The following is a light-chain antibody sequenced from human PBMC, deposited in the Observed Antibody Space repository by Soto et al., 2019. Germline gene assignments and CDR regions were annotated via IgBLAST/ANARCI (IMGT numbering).Light chain of an antibody. Sequence: QSALTQPPSASGSPGQSVTISCTGSSSDVGGYNYVSWYQHHPGKAPKLMIYEVNKRPSGVPDRFSGSKSGNTASLTVSGLQAEDEADYYGSSYAGSNSLVFGGGTKVTVL. CDR1: SSDVGGYNY. V-gene: IGLV2-8*01. CDR2: EVN. J-gene: IGLJ2*01. CDR3: SSYAGSNSLV.